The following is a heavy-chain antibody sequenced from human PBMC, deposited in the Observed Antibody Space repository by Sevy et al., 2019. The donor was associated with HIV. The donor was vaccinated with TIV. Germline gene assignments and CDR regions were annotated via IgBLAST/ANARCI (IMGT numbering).Heavy chain of an antibody. Sequence: GGSLRLSCAASGFTFSTFSMNWVRQAPGKGLEWVSFISFSSNYIYYADSVKGRFTISRDNAKNSLYLQMNSLRAADTAVYYCARDLPPSATTVAHFDYWGRGTLVTVSS. J-gene: IGHJ4*02. CDR1: GFTFSTFS. V-gene: IGHV3-21*01. CDR3: ARDLPPSATTVAHFDY. CDR2: ISFSSNYI. D-gene: IGHD4-17*01.